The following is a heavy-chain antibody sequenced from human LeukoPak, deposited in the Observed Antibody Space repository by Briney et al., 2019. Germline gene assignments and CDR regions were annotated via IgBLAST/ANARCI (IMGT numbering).Heavy chain of an antibody. CDR3: AREGSLHHSGDYYLRWFDP. V-gene: IGHV1-2*06. J-gene: IGHJ5*02. D-gene: IGHD3-22*01. Sequence: ASVKVSCKASGYTFTGYYMHWVRQAPGQGLEWMGRINPNSGGTNYAQKFQGRVTMTRDTSISTAYMELSRLRSDDTSVYYCAREGSLHHSGDYYLRWFDPWGQGTLVTVSS. CDR1: GYTFTGYY. CDR2: INPNSGGT.